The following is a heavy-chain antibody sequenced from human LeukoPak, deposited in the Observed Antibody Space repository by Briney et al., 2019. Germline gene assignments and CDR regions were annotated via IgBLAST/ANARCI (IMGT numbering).Heavy chain of an antibody. CDR2: VSGSGGST. Sequence: GGSLRLSCAASGFTFSSYAMSWVRQAPGKGLEWVSAVSGSGGSTYYADSVKGRFTISRDNSKNTLYLQMNSLRAEDTAVYYCAKSAGGITMIVVVIVYFDYWGQGTLVTVSS. CDR1: GFTFSSYA. D-gene: IGHD3-22*01. V-gene: IGHV3-23*01. CDR3: AKSAGGITMIVVVIVYFDY. J-gene: IGHJ4*02.